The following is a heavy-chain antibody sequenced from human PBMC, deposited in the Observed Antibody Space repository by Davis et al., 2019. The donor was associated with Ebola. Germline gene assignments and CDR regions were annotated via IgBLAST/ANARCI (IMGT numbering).Heavy chain of an antibody. CDR2: ISAYNGNT. CDR1: GYTFTSYG. J-gene: IGHJ5*02. Sequence: ASVKVSCKASGYTFTSYGISWVRQASGQGLEWMGWISAYNGNTNYAQKLQGRVTMTTDTSTSTAYMGLRSLRSDDTAVYYCARDQKDIVVVPAAIIIPDWFDPWGQGTLVTVSS. CDR3: ARDQKDIVVVPAAIIIPDWFDP. D-gene: IGHD2-2*01. V-gene: IGHV1-18*01.